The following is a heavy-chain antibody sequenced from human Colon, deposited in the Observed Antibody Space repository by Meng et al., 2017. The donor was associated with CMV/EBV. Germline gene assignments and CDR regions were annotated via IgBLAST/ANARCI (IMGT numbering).Heavy chain of an antibody. D-gene: IGHD2-2*01. Sequence: GESLKISCAASGFTFSNRDMNWVRQAPGKGLEWVSGVSWNGSRTHYADSVKGRVIISRDNSRNFLYQQMNSLRPEDRAVYYCARDANCSSTSCYLSAYYYGMDVWGQGTTVTAP. V-gene: IGHV3-19*01. CDR3: ARDANCSSTSCYLSAYYYGMDV. CDR2: VSWNGSRT. CDR1: GFTFSNRD. J-gene: IGHJ6*02.